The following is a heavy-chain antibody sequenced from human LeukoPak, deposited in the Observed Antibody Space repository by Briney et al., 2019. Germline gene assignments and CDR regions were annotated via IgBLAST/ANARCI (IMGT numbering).Heavy chain of an antibody. CDR3: ARDEVYGEQYYFDY. D-gene: IGHD4/OR15-4a*01. Sequence: GGSLRLSCAASGFTLSTYTMNWVRQAPGKGLEWVSSISSSSTYIYYADSVKGRFTISRDNAKNSLYLQMNSLRAEDTAVYYCARDEVYGEQYYFDYWGQGTLVTVSS. CDR1: GFTLSTYT. V-gene: IGHV3-21*01. J-gene: IGHJ4*02. CDR2: ISSSSTYI.